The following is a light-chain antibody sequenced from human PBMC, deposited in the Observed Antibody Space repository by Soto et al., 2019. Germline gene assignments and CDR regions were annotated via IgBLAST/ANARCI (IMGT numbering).Light chain of an antibody. CDR2: DAS. Sequence: DTQMTQSPSTLSASVGDRVTITCRASQSISSWLAWYQQKPGKAPKLLIYDASSLESGVPSRLSGSGSGTEFTLTISSLQPDDFATYYCQQYNSYSPLTFGGGTKVEIK. CDR1: QSISSW. J-gene: IGKJ4*01. CDR3: QQYNSYSPLT. V-gene: IGKV1-5*01.